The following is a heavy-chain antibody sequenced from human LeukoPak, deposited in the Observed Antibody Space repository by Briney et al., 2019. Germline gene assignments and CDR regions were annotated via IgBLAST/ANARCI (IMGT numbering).Heavy chain of an antibody. V-gene: IGHV1-69*13. D-gene: IGHD6-19*01. CDR2: IIPIFGRA. CDR1: GGTFTSYD. CDR3: ARAPYSSGGSTNYYYYYYLDV. Sequence: SVKVSCKASGGTFTSYDMSWVRLAPGQGLEWMGGIIPIFGRANYAQKFQGRVTITADASTSTAYMELSSLRSEDTAVYYCARAPYSSGGSTNYYYYYYLDVWGKGTTVTVSS. J-gene: IGHJ6*03.